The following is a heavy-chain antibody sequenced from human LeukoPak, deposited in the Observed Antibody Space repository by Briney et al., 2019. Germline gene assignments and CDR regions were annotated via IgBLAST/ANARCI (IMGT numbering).Heavy chain of an antibody. CDR2: IYYSGST. CDR3: ARGGGGWYMDV. CDR1: GGSISSSSYY. J-gene: IGHJ6*03. V-gene: IGHV4-39*07. Sequence: SETLSLTCTVSGGSISSSSYYWGWIRQPPGKGLEWIGSIYYSGSTYYNPSLKSRVTISVDTSKNQFSLKLSSVTAADTAVYYCARGGGGWYMDVWGKGLTVTVSS. D-gene: IGHD2-15*01.